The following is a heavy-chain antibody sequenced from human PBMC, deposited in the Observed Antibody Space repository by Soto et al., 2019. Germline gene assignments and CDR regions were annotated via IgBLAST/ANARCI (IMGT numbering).Heavy chain of an antibody. V-gene: IGHV1-8*01. Sequence: QVQLVQSGAEVKKPGASVKVSCKASGYTFTSYDINWVRQATGQGLEWMGWMNPNSGNTGYAQKFQGRVTMTSSTSISTADLELSSLRSEGTAVYYCARGGSMVRGVINYYHYDYGMDVWGQGTTVTVSS. CDR1: GYTFTSYD. CDR3: ARGGSMVRGVINYYHYDYGMDV. D-gene: IGHD3-10*01. CDR2: MNPNSGNT. J-gene: IGHJ6*02.